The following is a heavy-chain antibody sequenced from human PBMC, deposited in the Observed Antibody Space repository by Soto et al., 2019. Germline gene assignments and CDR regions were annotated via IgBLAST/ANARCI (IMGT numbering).Heavy chain of an antibody. CDR2: IYPGDSDT. V-gene: IGHV5-51*01. J-gene: IGHJ4*02. CDR1: GYNFTSYW. CDR3: ARRFLSVAGTTFDY. D-gene: IGHD6-19*01. Sequence: PGESLKISCKASGYNFTSYWIGWVRQMPGKGLEWMGFIYPGDSDTRYSPSFQGQVTISADKSISTAYLQWSSLKASDTAMYYCARRFLSVAGTTFDYWGQGTLVTVSS.